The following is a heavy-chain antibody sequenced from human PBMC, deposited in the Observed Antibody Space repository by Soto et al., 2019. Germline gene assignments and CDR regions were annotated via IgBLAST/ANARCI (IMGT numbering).Heavy chain of an antibody. Sequence: SVKVSCKASGGTFSSYAISWVRQAPGQGLEWMGGIIPIFGTANYAQKFQGRVTITADKSTSTAYMELSSLRSEDTAVYYCASGSYGPEGSFYYFDYWGQGTLVTVS. D-gene: IGHD3-10*01. CDR3: ASGSYGPEGSFYYFDY. J-gene: IGHJ4*02. V-gene: IGHV1-69*06. CDR1: GGTFSSYA. CDR2: IIPIFGTA.